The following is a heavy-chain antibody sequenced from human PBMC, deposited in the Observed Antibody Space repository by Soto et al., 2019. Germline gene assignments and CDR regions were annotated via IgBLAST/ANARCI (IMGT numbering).Heavy chain of an antibody. Sequence: KPSETLSLTCTVSGASISSYFWSWIRQPAGKGLEWIGRIYTSGSTDYNPSLESRVTMSVDTSKEQVSLKLTSVTAADTAVYYCAKTALGWLDPWGQGTLVTVSS. D-gene: IGHD2-21*02. J-gene: IGHJ5*02. CDR2: IYTSGST. CDR3: AKTALGWLDP. CDR1: GASISSYF. V-gene: IGHV4-4*07.